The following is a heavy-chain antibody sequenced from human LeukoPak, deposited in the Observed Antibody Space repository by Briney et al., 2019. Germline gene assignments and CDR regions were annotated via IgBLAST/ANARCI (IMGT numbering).Heavy chain of an antibody. CDR3: ARHDGFDY. Sequence: GGSLRLSCAASGFNFSRYNLNWVRQAPGKGLEWVSYISSSGRTFYYADSVKGRFTIFRDKAKNSLYLQMNSLRAEDTAVYYCARHDGFDYWGQGTLVTVSS. V-gene: IGHV3-48*01. CDR2: ISSSGRTF. J-gene: IGHJ4*02. D-gene: IGHD3-10*01. CDR1: GFNFSRYN.